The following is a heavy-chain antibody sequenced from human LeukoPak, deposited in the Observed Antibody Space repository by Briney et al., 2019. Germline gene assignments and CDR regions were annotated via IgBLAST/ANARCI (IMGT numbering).Heavy chain of an antibody. V-gene: IGHV1-2*06. Sequence: ASVKVSCKASGYTFTGYYMHWVRQAPGQGLEWMGRINPNSGVTNYAQKFQGRVTMTRDTSISTAYMELSRLRSDDTAVYYCASGRYYDSTPPEYYYYYGMDVWGQGTTVTVSS. CDR3: ASGRYYDSTPPEYYYYYGMDV. D-gene: IGHD3-22*01. CDR2: INPNSGVT. CDR1: GYTFTGYY. J-gene: IGHJ6*02.